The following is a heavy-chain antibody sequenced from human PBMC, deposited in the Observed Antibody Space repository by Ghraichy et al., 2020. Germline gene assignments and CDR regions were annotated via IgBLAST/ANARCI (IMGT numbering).Heavy chain of an antibody. V-gene: IGHV3-23*01. CDR1: GYAFGSYA. CDR2: ISGDGGGT. D-gene: IGHD3-10*01. J-gene: IGHJ4*01. Sequence: GGSLRLSCAASGYAFGSYAMSWVRQAPGKGLEWVSDISGDGGGTFYADSVKGRFTISRDNSKNTLYLQMNSLRAEDTAVYYCAKDLRRFYGSGSKDWGHGTLVSISS. CDR3: AKDLRRFYGSGSKD.